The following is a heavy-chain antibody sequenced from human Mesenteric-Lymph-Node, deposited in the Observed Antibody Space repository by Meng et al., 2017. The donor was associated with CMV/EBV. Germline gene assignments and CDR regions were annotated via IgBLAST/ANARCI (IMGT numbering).Heavy chain of an antibody. CDR3: ARHQRWLKSEGGFNY. D-gene: IGHD4-23*01. Sequence: QLQLQQGCGALLMLSETLPLTCAVYGGSFSGYYWIWIRQTPWKGLEWIGEINHSGSTNDNPSLKSRVTISVDTSKKQFSLKLSSVTAADTAVYYCARHQRWLKSEGGFNYWGQGTLVTVSS. J-gene: IGHJ4*02. V-gene: IGHV4-34*01. CDR2: INHSGST. CDR1: GGSFSGYY.